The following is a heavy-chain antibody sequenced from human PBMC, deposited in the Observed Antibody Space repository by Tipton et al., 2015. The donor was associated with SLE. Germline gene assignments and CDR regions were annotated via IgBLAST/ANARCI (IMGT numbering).Heavy chain of an antibody. CDR2: IRVTNGET. J-gene: IGHJ4*02. CDR3: ARGYDFWSGLIDY. V-gene: IGHV1-18*04. Sequence: QVQLVQSGAAVKKPGASVTLSCRASGYPFTGYYIHWVRQAPGQGLEWMGWIRVTNGETNYAQKLQGRITMTADTSTNTAYMELRSLTSDDTAVYYCARGYDFWSGLIDYWGQGTLLTVSS. D-gene: IGHD3-3*01. CDR1: GYPFTGYY.